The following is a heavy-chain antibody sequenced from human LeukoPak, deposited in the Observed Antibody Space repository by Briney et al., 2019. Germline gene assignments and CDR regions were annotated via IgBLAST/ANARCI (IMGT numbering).Heavy chain of an antibody. J-gene: IGHJ3*02. CDR2: INPNSGGT. D-gene: IGHD1-14*01. CDR3: ARYHGAFDI. CDR1: GGTFSSYA. V-gene: IGHV1-2*04. Sequence: ASVKVSCKASGGTFSSYAISWVRQAPGQGLEWMGWINPNSGGTNYAQKFQGWDTMTRDTSISTAYMELSRLRSDDTAVYYCARYHGAFDIWGQGTMVTVSS.